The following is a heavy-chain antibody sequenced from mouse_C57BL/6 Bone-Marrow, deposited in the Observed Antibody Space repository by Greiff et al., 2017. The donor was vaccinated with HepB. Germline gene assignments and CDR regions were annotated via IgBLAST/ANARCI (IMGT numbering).Heavy chain of an antibody. J-gene: IGHJ2*01. CDR1: GYAFTNYL. D-gene: IGHD2-4*01. V-gene: IGHV1-54*01. Sequence: QVQLQQSGAELVRPGTSVKVSCKASGYAFTNYLIEWVKQRPGQGLEWIGVINPGSGGTNYNEKFKGKATLTADKSSSTAYMQLSSLTSEDAAVYFCARRGDYVEGYFDYWGQGTTLTVSS. CDR2: INPGSGGT. CDR3: ARRGDYVEGYFDY.